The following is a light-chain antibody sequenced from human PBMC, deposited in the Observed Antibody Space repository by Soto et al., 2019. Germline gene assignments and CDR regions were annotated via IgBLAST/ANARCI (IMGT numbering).Light chain of an antibody. CDR2: DAS. J-gene: IGKJ1*01. V-gene: IGKV1-5*01. CDR3: QQFRA. CDR1: QSIGSR. Sequence: DIQMTQSPSTLSASVGDRVTITCRASQSIGSRLAWYQQKPGKAPKLLIFDASNLERGVPSRFSGSGSGTEFTLTINNLQPDDFATYYCQQFRAFGQGTKVDIK.